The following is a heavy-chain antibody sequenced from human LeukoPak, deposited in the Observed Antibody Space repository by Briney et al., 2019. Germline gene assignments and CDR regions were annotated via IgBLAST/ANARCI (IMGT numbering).Heavy chain of an antibody. CDR1: GGSISSYY. V-gene: IGHV4-59*01. J-gene: IGHJ3*02. D-gene: IGHD3-10*01. CDR2: IYYSGST. CDR3: AREFWNYRSGNLQAFHI. Sequence: KPSETLSLTCTVSGGSISSYYWSWIRQPPGKGLEWIGYIYYSGSTNYNPSLKSRVTISVDTSKNQFSLKLSSVTAADTAVYHCAREFWNYRSGNLQAFHIWGQGTMVTVSS.